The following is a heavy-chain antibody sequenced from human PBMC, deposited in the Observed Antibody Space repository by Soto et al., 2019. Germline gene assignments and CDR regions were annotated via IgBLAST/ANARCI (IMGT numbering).Heavy chain of an antibody. D-gene: IGHD1-26*01. CDR2: MNPNSGNT. V-gene: IGHV1-8*01. CDR3: ARGGRELPYYFDY. J-gene: IGHJ4*02. CDR1: GYTFTSYD. Sequence: GASVKVSCKASGYTFTSYDINLVRHATGQGLEWMGWMNPNSGNTGYAQKFQGRVTMTRNTSISTAYMELSSLRSEDTAVYYCARGGRELPYYFDYWGQGTLVTVYS.